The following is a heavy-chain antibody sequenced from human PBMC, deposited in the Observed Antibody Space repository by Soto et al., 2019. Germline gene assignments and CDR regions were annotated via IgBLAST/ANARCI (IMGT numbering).Heavy chain of an antibody. CDR1: GGTFSSYT. Sequence: QVQLVQSGAEVKEPGSSVKVSCKASGGTFSSYTISWVRQAPGQGLEWMGRIIPILGIANYAQKFQGRVTITADKSTSTAYMELSSLRSEDTAVYYCARAQDGTVTSYIFDYWGQGTLVTVSS. D-gene: IGHD4-17*01. CDR2: IIPILGIA. V-gene: IGHV1-69*02. CDR3: ARAQDGTVTSYIFDY. J-gene: IGHJ4*02.